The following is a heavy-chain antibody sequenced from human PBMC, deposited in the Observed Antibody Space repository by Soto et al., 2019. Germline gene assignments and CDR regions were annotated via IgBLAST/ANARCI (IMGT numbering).Heavy chain of an antibody. Sequence: EVQLVESGGGLVQPGGSLRLSCAASGFIIDDYAMDWVRQAPGKGLEWVSAISWDSDDIAYAGSVKGRFTISRDNAKNSLYLQMNSLRAEDTALYYCAKMAFYGMDVWGQGTTLTVSS. CDR3: AKMAFYGMDV. CDR2: ISWDSDDI. J-gene: IGHJ6*02. V-gene: IGHV3-9*01. CDR1: GFIIDDYA.